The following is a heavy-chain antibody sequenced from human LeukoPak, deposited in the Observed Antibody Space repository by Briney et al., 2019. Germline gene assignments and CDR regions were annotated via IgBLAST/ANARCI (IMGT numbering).Heavy chain of an antibody. CDR2: IRNKPNSYTT. J-gene: IGHJ3*02. CDR1: GFTFSDHY. Sequence: GGSLRLSCAASGFTFSDHYMDWVRQAPGKGLEWVARIRNKPNSYTTEYAASVNGRFAISRDDSKNSLYLQMNTLRNEDTAVYYCARDVAYAFDIWGQGTMVTVSS. V-gene: IGHV3-72*01. CDR3: ARDVAYAFDI.